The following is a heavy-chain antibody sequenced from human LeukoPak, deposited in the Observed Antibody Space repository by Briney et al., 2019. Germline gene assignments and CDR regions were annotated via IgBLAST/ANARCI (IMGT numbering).Heavy chain of an antibody. Sequence: SQTLSLTCAISGDSVSINSAAWNWIRQSPSRGLEWLGRTYYRSKWYNDYAVSVKSRITINPDTSKNQFSLQLNSVTPEDTAVYYCAREGAATFNSCYGMDVWGQGTTVTVSS. J-gene: IGHJ6*02. CDR2: TYYRSKWYN. D-gene: IGHD2-15*01. CDR1: GDSVSINSAA. V-gene: IGHV6-1*01. CDR3: AREGAATFNSCYGMDV.